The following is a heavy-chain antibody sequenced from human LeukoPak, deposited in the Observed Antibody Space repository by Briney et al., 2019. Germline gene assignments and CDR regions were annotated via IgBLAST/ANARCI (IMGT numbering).Heavy chain of an antibody. CDR1: EFTFSDYY. Sequence: GGSLRLSCAASEFTFSDYYMGWIRQAPGKGLEWVSYISSSSSYTNYADSVKGRFTISRDNAKPSLYLQTNSLRAEDTAVYYCARAVYSGYDLDYWGQGTLVTVSS. CDR2: ISSSSSYT. CDR3: ARAVYSGYDLDY. J-gene: IGHJ4*02. V-gene: IGHV3-11*05. D-gene: IGHD5-12*01.